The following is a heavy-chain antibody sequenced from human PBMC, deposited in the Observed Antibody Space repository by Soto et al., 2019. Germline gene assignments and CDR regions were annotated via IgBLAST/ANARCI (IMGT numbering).Heavy chain of an antibody. CDR3: AREILDAFDV. V-gene: IGHV3-21*01. CDR2: ISGAGSYI. CDR1: GFTFRSYF. Sequence: VGSLRLSCAACGFTFRSYFMSWVRQAPGKGLEWVSSISGAGSYIYYADSVKGRLTISRDNAKNSLYLQIYSLRAEDTAVYFCAREILDAFDVWGQGTMVTVSS. J-gene: IGHJ3*01.